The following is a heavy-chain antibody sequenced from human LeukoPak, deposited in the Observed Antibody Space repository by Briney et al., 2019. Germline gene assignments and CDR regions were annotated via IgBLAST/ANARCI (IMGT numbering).Heavy chain of an antibody. CDR1: GYSITSGYN. CDR2: IYHSGSA. Sequence: SETLSLTCTVSGYSITSGYNWAWIRQPPGKVLEWIGSIYHSGSAYYNPSLKSRVTISVDTSKNQFSLKLSSVTAADTAVYYCVRYCSSTTCYTRAVDYWGQGTLVAVSS. D-gene: IGHD2-2*02. J-gene: IGHJ4*02. V-gene: IGHV4-38-2*02. CDR3: VRYCSSTTCYTRAVDY.